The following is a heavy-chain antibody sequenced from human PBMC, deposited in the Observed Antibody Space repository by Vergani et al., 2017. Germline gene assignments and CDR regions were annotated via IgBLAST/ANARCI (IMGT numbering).Heavy chain of an antibody. CDR2: ISWNSGSI. J-gene: IGHJ3*02. CDR3: ARDFYDGVYDAFDI. CDR1: GFTFDDYA. D-gene: IGHD4-17*01. Sequence: VQLVESGGGLVKPGGSLRLSCAASGFTFDDYAMHWVRQAPGKGLEWVSGISWNSGSIGYADSVKGRFTISRDNAKNSLYLQMNSLRAEDTAVYYCARDFYDGVYDAFDIWGQGTMVTVSS. V-gene: IGHV3-9*01.